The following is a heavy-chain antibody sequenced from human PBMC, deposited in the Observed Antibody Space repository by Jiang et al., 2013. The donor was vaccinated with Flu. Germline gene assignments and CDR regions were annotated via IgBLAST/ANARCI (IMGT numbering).Heavy chain of an antibody. V-gene: IGHV5-10-1*01. CDR3: ARHFVPGGSSYAFDY. CDR1: GYNFTNYW. D-gene: IGHD2-2*01. J-gene: IGHJ4*02. CDR2: IDPSDSYT. Sequence: GAEVKKPGESLRISCKGSGYNFTNYWISWVRQMPEKGLEWMGRIDPSDSYTNYSPSFQGHGTISADKSISTAYLQWSSLKASDSAMYYCARHFVPGGSSYAFDYWGQGTLVTVSS.